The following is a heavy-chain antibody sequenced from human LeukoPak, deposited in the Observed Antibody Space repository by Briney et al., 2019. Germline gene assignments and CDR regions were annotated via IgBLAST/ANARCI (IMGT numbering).Heavy chain of an antibody. D-gene: IGHD6-13*01. Sequence: GESLKISCKGSGYSFTSYWIGWVRQMPGKGLGWMGIIYPGDSDTTYSPSFQGQVTISADKSISTAYLQWSSLKASDSAMYYCGRIPAAGSLKGSFDIWGQGTMVTVSS. CDR1: GYSFTSYW. V-gene: IGHV5-51*01. J-gene: IGHJ3*02. CDR3: GRIPAAGSLKGSFDI. CDR2: IYPGDSDT.